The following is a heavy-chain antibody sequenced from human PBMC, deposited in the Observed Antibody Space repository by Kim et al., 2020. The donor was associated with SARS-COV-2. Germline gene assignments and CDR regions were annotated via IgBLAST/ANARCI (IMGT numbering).Heavy chain of an antibody. CDR3: ARVFWSGYEVTALYWYFDL. CDR1: GYSFTSYW. CDR2: IDPSDSYT. J-gene: IGHJ2*01. D-gene: IGHD3-3*01. Sequence: GESLKISCKGSGYSFTSYWISWVRQMPGKGLEWMGRIDPSDSYTNYSPSFQGHVTISADKSISTAYLQWSSLKASDTAMYYCARVFWSGYEVTALYWYFDLWGRGTLVTVSS. V-gene: IGHV5-10-1*01.